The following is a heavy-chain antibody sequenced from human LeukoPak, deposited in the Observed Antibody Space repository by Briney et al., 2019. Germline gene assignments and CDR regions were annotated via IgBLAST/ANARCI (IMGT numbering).Heavy chain of an antibody. V-gene: IGHV1-8*03. CDR1: GGTFSTYA. CDR3: ARGKSGRSVGATLDY. CDR2: MNPNSGNT. Sequence: ASVKVSCKASGGTFSTYAISWVRQAPGQGLEWMGWMNPNSGNTGYAQKFQGRVTITGNTSISTAYMGLSSLRSEDTAVYYCARGKSGRSVGATLDYWGQGTLVTVSS. J-gene: IGHJ4*02. D-gene: IGHD1-26*01.